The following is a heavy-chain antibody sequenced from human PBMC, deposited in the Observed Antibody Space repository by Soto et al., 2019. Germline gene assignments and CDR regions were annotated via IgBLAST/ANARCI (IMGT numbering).Heavy chain of an antibody. CDR1: GFAITNYE. J-gene: IGHJ3*02. V-gene: IGHV3-48*03. CDR3: ARDPGTLGSTDAFDI. D-gene: IGHD7-27*01. CDR2: IGRSGSPI. Sequence: EVQLVESGGGLVQPGGSLRLSCAAHGFAITNYEMNWIRQAPGKGLEWVSYIGRSGSPIYYTDFVKGRFTISTDSAKNSLSLQMDSLRAEDTALYYCARDPGTLGSTDAFDIWGQGTVVTVSP.